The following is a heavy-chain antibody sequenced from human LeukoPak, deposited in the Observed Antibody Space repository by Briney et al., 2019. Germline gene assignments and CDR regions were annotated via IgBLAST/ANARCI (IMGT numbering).Heavy chain of an antibody. CDR2: IYRGGDT. D-gene: IGHD2-15*01. CDR3: ARDKRYCSSGRCWGIQFGP. V-gene: IGHV3-66*01. J-gene: IGHJ5*02. Sequence: GGSLRLSCVASGFTVSTNYMSWVRQAPGKGPEWISIIYRGGDTYYADSVKGRFTITRDNSKNTLYLQMNSLRAEDTAVYHCARDKRYCSSGRCWGIQFGPWGQGTLVTVSS. CDR1: GFTVSTNY.